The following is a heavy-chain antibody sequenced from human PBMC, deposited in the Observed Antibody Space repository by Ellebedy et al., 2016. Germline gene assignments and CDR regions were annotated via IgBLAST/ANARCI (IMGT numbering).Heavy chain of an antibody. CDR1: GYTFTSYG. V-gene: IGHV1-18*01. D-gene: IGHD6-13*01. J-gene: IGHJ4*02. CDR3: ARDSYSSSWYGDFDY. CDR2: ISAYNGNT. Sequence: ASVKVSXXASGYTFTSYGISWVRQAPGQGLEWMGWISAYNGNTNYAQKLQGRVTMTTDTSTSTAYMELRSLRSDDTAVYYCARDSYSSSWYGDFDYWGQGTLVTVSS.